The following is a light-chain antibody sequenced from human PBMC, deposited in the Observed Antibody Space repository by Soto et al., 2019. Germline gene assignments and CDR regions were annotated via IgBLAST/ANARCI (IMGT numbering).Light chain of an antibody. CDR2: EVS. V-gene: IGLV2-14*01. CDR1: SSDLGGYNY. CDR3: SSYTISTTLV. Sequence: QSALTQPASVSGSPGQSITISCTGTSSDLGGYNYVSWYQQHPGKAPKLMIYEVSSRPSGVSNRFSGSKSGNTASLTISGLQAEDEADYYCSSYTISTTLVFGTGTKVTVL. J-gene: IGLJ1*01.